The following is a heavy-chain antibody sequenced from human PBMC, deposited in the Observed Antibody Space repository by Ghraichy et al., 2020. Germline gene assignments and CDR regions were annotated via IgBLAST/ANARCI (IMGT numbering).Heavy chain of an antibody. CDR3: ARLNWEIDAFDI. CDR2: INAGNGNT. J-gene: IGHJ3*02. CDR1: GYTFTSYA. V-gene: IGHV1-3*01. D-gene: IGHD7-27*01. Sequence: ASVKVSCKASGYTFTSYAMHWVRQAPGQRLEWMGWINAGNGNTKYSQKFQGRVTITRDTSASTAYMELSSLRSEDTAVYYCARLNWEIDAFDIWGQGTMVTVSS.